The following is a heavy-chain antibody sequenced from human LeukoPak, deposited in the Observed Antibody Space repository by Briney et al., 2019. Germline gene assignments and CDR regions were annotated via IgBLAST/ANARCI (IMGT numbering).Heavy chain of an antibody. J-gene: IGHJ4*02. CDR1: EFTFSNYG. D-gene: IGHD1-1*01. CDR3: ARQILGDWNPLGFDY. CDR2: ISSSSSTI. V-gene: IGHV3-48*02. Sequence: GGSLRLSCVASEFTFSNYGMNWVRQAPGKGLEWISYISSSSSTIYYADSVKGRFTISRDNAKNSLYLQMNSLRDEDTAVYYCARQILGDWNPLGFDYWGQGTLVTVSS.